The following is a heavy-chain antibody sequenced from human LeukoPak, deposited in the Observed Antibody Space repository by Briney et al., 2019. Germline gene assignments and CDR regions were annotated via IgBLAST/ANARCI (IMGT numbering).Heavy chain of an antibody. J-gene: IGHJ4*02. Sequence: PSETLSLTCTVSGASISSSSYYWSWIRQPAGKGLEWIGRVYTSGSTNCNPSLKSRVTISVDTSKNQLSLKLSSVTAADTAVYYCARCSFNSGYSFNYWGQETLVTVSS. CDR2: VYTSGST. V-gene: IGHV4-61*02. CDR3: ARCSFNSGYSFNY. CDR1: GASISSSSYY. D-gene: IGHD3-22*01.